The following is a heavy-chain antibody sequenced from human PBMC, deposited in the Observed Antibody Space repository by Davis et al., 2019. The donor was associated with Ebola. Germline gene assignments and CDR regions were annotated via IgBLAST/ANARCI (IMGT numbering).Heavy chain of an antibody. D-gene: IGHD3-10*01. CDR1: GVSISRHY. V-gene: IGHV4-59*11. CDR2: IYYTGSA. J-gene: IGHJ4*02. Sequence: PSETLSLTFTVPGVSISRHYWSWIRQPPGKSLAWIGSIYYTGSAYYNSSLNSRVTISVDTSKNQFSLKLSSVTAADTAMYYCSERGSSVWGQGTLVTVSS. CDR3: SERGSSV.